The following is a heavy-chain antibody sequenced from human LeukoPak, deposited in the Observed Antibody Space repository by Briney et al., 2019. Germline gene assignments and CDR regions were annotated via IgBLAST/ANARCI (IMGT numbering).Heavy chain of an antibody. D-gene: IGHD1-26*01. CDR2: INWNGGST. CDR3: AREEERLRQVYYYYMDV. CDR1: GFTFDDYG. Sequence: GGSLRLSCAASGFTFDDYGMSWVRQAPGKGLEWVSGINWNGGSTGYADSVKGRSTISRDNAKNSLYLQMNSLRAEDTALYYCAREEERLRQVYYYYMDVWGKGTTVTVSS. V-gene: IGHV3-20*04. J-gene: IGHJ6*03.